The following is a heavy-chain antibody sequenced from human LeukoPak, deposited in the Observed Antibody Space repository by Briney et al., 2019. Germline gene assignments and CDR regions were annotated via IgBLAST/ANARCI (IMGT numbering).Heavy chain of an antibody. D-gene: IGHD2-2*01. CDR3: YCSSTSCRHNWFDP. CDR2: ISGSGGST. Sequence: GSLRLSCAASGFTFSSYAMSWVRQAPGKGLEWVSAISGSGGSTYYADSVKGRFTISRDNSKNTLYLQMNSLRAEDTAVYYCYCSSTSCRHNWFDPWGQGTLVTVSS. J-gene: IGHJ5*02. CDR1: GFTFSSYA. V-gene: IGHV3-23*01.